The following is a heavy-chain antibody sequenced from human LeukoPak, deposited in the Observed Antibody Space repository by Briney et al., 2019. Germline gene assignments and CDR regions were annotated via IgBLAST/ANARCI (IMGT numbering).Heavy chain of an antibody. D-gene: IGHD2-2*01. V-gene: IGHV3-30*18. CDR2: ISFDGSNK. J-gene: IGHJ6*02. CDR1: GFTFSGYG. Sequence: GGSLRLSCAASGFTFSGYGMYWVRQAPGKGLECMAVISFDGSNKYYADSVKGRFTISRDNSKNTLYLQMNSLRAEDTAVYYCAKDRFYRSTTSCQHFYYYGMDVWGQGTTVTVSS. CDR3: AKDRFYRSTTSCQHFYYYGMDV.